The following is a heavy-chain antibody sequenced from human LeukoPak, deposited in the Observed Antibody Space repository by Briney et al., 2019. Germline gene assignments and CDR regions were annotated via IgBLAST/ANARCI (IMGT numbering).Heavy chain of an antibody. CDR3: ARDPVMTTVTTHAFDI. CDR2: ISSSSSTI. J-gene: IGHJ3*02. CDR1: GFTFSSYS. V-gene: IGHV3-48*01. D-gene: IGHD4-17*01. Sequence: GGSLRLSCAASGFTFSSYSMNWVRQAPGKGLEWVSYISSSSSTIYYADSVKGRFTISRDNAKNSLYLQMNSLRAEDTAVYYCARDPVMTTVTTHAFDIWGQGTMVTVSS.